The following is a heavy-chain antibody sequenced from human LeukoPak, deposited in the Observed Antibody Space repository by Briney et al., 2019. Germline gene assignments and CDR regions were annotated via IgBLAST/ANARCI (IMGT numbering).Heavy chain of an antibody. J-gene: IGHJ5*02. V-gene: IGHV4-39*07. D-gene: IGHD6-19*01. Sequence: PSQTLSLTCTVSGGSISSSSCYWGWIRQPPGKGLEWIGSIYYSGSTYYNPSLKSRVTISVDTSKNQFSLKLSSVTAADTAVYYCARAWRSSGWYVFNWFDPWGQGTLVTVSS. CDR2: IYYSGST. CDR1: GGSISSSSCY. CDR3: ARAWRSSGWYVFNWFDP.